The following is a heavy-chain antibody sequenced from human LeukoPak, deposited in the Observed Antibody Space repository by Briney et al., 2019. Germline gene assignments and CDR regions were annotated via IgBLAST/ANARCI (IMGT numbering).Heavy chain of an antibody. Sequence: ESGPTLVKPTQTLTLTCTFSGFSLSTSKMGVGWIRQPPGKALEWLALIYWDDDKRYSPSLESRLNFTKDTSKNQVVLTMTNMAPVDTGIYYCAHRVAYSSRIKYWGQGAPVTVSS. CDR3: AHRVAYSSRIKY. V-gene: IGHV2-5*02. CDR1: GFSLSTSKMG. J-gene: IGHJ4*02. CDR2: IYWDDDK. D-gene: IGHD6-13*01.